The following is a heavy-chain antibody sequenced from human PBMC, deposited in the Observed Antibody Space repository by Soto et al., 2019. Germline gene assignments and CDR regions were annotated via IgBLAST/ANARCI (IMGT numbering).Heavy chain of an antibody. CDR1: GYTFTSYA. D-gene: IGHD3-10*01. J-gene: IGHJ4*02. CDR3: ARGGVRGVKVIDY. V-gene: IGHV1-3*01. Sequence: ASVKVSCKASGYTFTSYAMHWVRQAPGQRLEWMGWINAGNGNTKYSQKFQGRVTITRDTSASTVYMELSSLRSEDTAVYYCARGGVRGVKVIDYWGQGTLVTVSS. CDR2: INAGNGNT.